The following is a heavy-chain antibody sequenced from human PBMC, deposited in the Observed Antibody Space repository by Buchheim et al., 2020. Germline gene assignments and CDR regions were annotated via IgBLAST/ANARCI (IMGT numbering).Heavy chain of an antibody. CDR3: ARDRDGYGY. Sequence: EVQLVESGGGLVQPGGSLRLSCAASGFIFSRSWMSWVRQAPGKGLEWVANIKEDGSEKYYVDSVKGRFTISRDNARNSVFLQMNSLRVEDTAVYYCARDRDGYGYWGQGTL. CDR2: IKEDGSEK. V-gene: IGHV3-7*01. CDR1: GFIFSRSW. J-gene: IGHJ4*02. D-gene: IGHD5-24*01.